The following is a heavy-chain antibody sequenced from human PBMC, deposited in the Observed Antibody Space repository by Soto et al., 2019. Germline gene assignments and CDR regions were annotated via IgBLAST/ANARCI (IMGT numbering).Heavy chain of an antibody. CDR1: GGSISSGGYY. Sequence: SETLSLTCTVSGGSISSGGYYWSWIRQHPGKGLEWIGYIYYSGSTYYNPSLKSRVTISVDTSKNQFSLKLSSVTAADTAVYYCARGGIAAPFDYWGQGTLVTVSS. D-gene: IGHD6-13*01. CDR2: IYYSGST. J-gene: IGHJ4*02. CDR3: ARGGIAAPFDY. V-gene: IGHV4-31*03.